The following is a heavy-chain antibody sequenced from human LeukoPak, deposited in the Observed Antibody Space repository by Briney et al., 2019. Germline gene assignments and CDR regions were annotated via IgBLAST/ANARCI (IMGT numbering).Heavy chain of an antibody. V-gene: IGHV3-48*04. Sequence: GGSLRLSCAASGFTFSSYWMNWVRQAPGKGLEWVSYISSSGSTIYYADSVKGRFTISRDNAKNSLYLQMNSLRAEDTAVYYCAKGGSGSYRARYNWFDPWGQGTLVTVSS. J-gene: IGHJ5*02. CDR2: ISSSGSTI. CDR3: AKGGSGSYRARYNWFDP. D-gene: IGHD3-10*01. CDR1: GFTFSSYW.